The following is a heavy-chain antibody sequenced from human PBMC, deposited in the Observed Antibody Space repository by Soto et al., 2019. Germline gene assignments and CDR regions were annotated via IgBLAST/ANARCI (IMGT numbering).Heavy chain of an antibody. CDR1: GGTFSNYA. V-gene: IGHV1-69*01. J-gene: IGHJ4*02. Sequence: QVQLVQSGAELKKPGSSVKVSCKASGGTFSNYAISWVRQAPGQGLEWMGGIITVSGTANYAQKFEGRVTITADDSMTTAYMELSSLTSEDTAVYYCARGYCSNGVCYRYSSGSYFFDYWGQGTLVTVSS. D-gene: IGHD2-8*01. CDR3: ARGYCSNGVCYRYSSGSYFFDY. CDR2: IITVSGTA.